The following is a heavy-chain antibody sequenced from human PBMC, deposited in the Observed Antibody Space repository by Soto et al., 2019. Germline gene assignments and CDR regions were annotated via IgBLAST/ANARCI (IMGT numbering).Heavy chain of an antibody. CDR3: ALTGRWIRPHHYFDY. D-gene: IGHD5-18*01. V-gene: IGHV2-5*02. Sequence: QITLKESGPMLVKPTQTLTLTCSYSGFSLTGSGLGVGWIRQPPGKALQWLAFIYWDGDQRYSPSLRSRLTITQVASKSQIVLTMTNMDPVDTATYFCALTGRWIRPHHYFDYWGQGILVTVSS. CDR2: IYWDGDQ. CDR1: GFSLTGSGLG. J-gene: IGHJ4*02.